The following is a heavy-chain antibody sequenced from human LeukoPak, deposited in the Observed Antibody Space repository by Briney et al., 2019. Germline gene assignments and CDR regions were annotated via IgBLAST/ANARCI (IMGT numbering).Heavy chain of an antibody. V-gene: IGHV3-74*01. Sequence: GGSLRLSCAAYGFTFSSYWMHWVRQAPGKGLVWVSRILSDGSSSTYADSVKGRFTISRDNAKNTLYLQMKSLRGEDTAVYYCARDLGYCSGGSCYDLFDYWGQGTLVTVPS. D-gene: IGHD2-15*01. CDR3: ARDLGYCSGGSCYDLFDY. J-gene: IGHJ4*02. CDR2: ILSDGSSS. CDR1: GFTFSSYW.